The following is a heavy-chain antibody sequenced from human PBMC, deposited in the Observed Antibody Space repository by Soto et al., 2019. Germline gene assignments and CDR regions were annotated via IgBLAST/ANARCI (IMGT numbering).Heavy chain of an antibody. Sequence: AETLSLPCAVYGWSLSGYDCHWIRQPPWKGLEWIGEVNPGGITNYSPYAKSRLTISLDTSKKQPSLEITSVTAAETAVYYCGRVLIKLAIQAIDSCGPRTLVTVSS. D-gene: IGHD6-13*01. V-gene: IGHV4-34*01. CDR3: GRVLIKLAIQAIDS. CDR2: VNPGGIT. CDR1: GWSLSGYD. J-gene: IGHJ4*02.